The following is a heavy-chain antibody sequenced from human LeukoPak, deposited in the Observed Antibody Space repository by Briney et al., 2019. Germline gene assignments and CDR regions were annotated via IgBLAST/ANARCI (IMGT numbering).Heavy chain of an antibody. CDR3: ARDGRRDGYNLTYAFDY. D-gene: IGHD5-24*01. CDR2: IYSGGCT. Sequence: PGVSLRLSCAASGFTVSSNYMSWVRQAPGKGLEWVSVIYSGGCTYYADSVKGRFTISRDNSKNTLYLQMNSLRAEDTAVYYCARDGRRDGYNLTYAFDYWGQGTLVTVSS. J-gene: IGHJ4*02. CDR1: GFTVSSNY. V-gene: IGHV3-53*01.